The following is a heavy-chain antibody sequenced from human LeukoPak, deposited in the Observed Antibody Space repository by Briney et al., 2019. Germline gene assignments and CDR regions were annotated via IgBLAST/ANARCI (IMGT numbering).Heavy chain of an antibody. J-gene: IGHJ4*02. CDR2: ISYDGSNK. CDR3: ATLYDILTGYPSRVDY. Sequence: GGSLRLSCAASGFTFSSYAMHWVRQAPCKGLEWVAVISYDGSNKYYADSVKGRFTISRDNSKNTLYLQMNSLRAEDTAVYYCATLYDILTGYPSRVDYWGQGTLVTVSS. D-gene: IGHD3-9*01. V-gene: IGHV3-30-3*01. CDR1: GFTFSSYA.